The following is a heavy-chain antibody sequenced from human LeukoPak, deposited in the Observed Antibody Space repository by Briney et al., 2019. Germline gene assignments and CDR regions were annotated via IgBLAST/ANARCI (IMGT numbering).Heavy chain of an antibody. Sequence: SETLSLTCTVSGDSISSNNYYWGWIRQPPGKGLEWIGTIYDSGSTYYNPSLKSRVTISVDTSTNQFSLKLSSVTAADTAVYYRARAIPWYCGGDCYSGWFDPWGQGTLVTVSS. CDR1: GDSISSNNYY. CDR2: IYDSGST. CDR3: ARAIPWYCGGDCYSGWFDP. V-gene: IGHV4-39*07. D-gene: IGHD2-21*02. J-gene: IGHJ5*02.